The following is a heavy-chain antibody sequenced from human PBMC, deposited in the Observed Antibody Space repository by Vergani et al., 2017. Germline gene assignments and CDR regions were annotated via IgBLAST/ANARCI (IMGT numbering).Heavy chain of an antibody. Sequence: EVQLLESGGGLVQPGGSLRLSCAASGFTFSSYAMSWVRQAPGKGLEWVSAISGSGGSTYYADSVKGRFTISRDNSKNTLYLQMNSLRAEDTAVYYCAKDPWIQLWLLPYLGYWGQGTLVTVSS. V-gene: IGHV3-23*01. CDR2: ISGSGGST. CDR3: AKDPWIQLWLLPYLGY. J-gene: IGHJ4*02. D-gene: IGHD5-18*01. CDR1: GFTFSSYA.